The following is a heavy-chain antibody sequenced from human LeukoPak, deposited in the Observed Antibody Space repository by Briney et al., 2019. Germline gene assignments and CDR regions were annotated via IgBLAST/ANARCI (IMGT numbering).Heavy chain of an antibody. CDR3: ARGYGSGALDY. CDR2: IYSGGST. CDR1: GFSVSSNY. D-gene: IGHD3-10*01. V-gene: IGHV3-53*01. J-gene: IGHJ4*02. Sequence: PGGSLRLSCAASGFSVSSNYMSWVRQAPGKGLEWVSVIYSGGSTDYADSVKGRFTISRDNSKNSLYLQMNSLRDEDTAVYYCARGYGSGALDYWGQGTLVTVSS.